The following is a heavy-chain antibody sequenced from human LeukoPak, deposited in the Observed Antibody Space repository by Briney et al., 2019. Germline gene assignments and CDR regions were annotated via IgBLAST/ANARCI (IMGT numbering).Heavy chain of an antibody. V-gene: IGHV1-2*02. CDR1: GYTFTGYY. J-gene: IGHJ4*02. CDR2: INPNSGGT. Sequence: ASVTVSCKASGYTFTGYYMHWVRQAPGQGLEWMGWINPNSGGTNYAQKFQGRVTMTRDTSISTAYMELSRLRSDDTAVYYCARGLYCTNGVCYAPHFDYWGQGTLVTVSS. CDR3: ARGLYCTNGVCYAPHFDY. D-gene: IGHD2-8*01.